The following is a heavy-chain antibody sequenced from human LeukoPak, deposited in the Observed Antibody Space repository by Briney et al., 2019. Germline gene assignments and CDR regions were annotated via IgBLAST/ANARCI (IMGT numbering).Heavy chain of an antibody. CDR2: ISYDGSNK. CDR1: GFTFSSYA. V-gene: IGHV3-30-3*01. J-gene: IGHJ6*02. Sequence: PGRSLRLSCAASGFTFSSYAMHSVRQAPGKGLEWVAVISYDGSNKYYADSVKGRFTISRDNSKNTLYLQMNSLRAEDTAVYYCARGPNYYYCYYGTDVWGQGTTVTVSS. CDR3: ARGPNYYYCYYGTDV.